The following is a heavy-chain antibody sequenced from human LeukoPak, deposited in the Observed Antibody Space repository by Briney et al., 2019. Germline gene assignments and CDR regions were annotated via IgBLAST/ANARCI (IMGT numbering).Heavy chain of an antibody. CDR2: MKQDGSEK. V-gene: IGHV3-7*01. CDR1: GFIFSSYW. D-gene: IGHD3-10*01. Sequence: PGGSLRLSCAASGFIFSSYWMSWVRQAPGKGLECVANMKQDGSEKYYVDSVKGRFTISRDNAKNSLYLQMNSLRAEDTAVYYCARGGSGAFDIWGQGTMVTVSS. CDR3: ARGGSGAFDI. J-gene: IGHJ3*02.